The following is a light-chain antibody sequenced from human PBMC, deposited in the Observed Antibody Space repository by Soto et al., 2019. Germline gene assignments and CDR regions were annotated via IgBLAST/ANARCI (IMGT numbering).Light chain of an antibody. CDR1: QSVSRSY. CDR2: GAS. V-gene: IGKV3-20*01. CDR3: QQYGSSQT. J-gene: IGKJ1*01. Sequence: PGERATLSCRASQSVSRSYLAWYQQKPGQAPRLLIYGASSRATGIPDRFSGGGSGTDFTLTISRLEPEDFAVYYCQQYGSSQTFGQGTKVEIK.